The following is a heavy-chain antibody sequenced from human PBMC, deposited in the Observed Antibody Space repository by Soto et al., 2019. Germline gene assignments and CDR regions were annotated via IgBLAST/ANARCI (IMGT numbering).Heavy chain of an antibody. Sequence: PGGSLRLSCAASGFTFSSYWMTWVRQGPGKGLEWVANIKQDGSEKNYLDSVKGRFIISRDNANNSVYLHMSSLRAEDTSFYYCARDRRSGSNVCGYYYAMDVWGRGTTVTVSS. J-gene: IGHJ6*02. CDR2: IKQDGSEK. CDR1: GFTFSSYW. CDR3: ARDRRSGSNVCGYYYAMDV. V-gene: IGHV3-7*01. D-gene: IGHD3-22*01.